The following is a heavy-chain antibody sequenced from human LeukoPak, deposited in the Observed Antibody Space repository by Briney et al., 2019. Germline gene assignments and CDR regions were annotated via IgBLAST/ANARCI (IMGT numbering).Heavy chain of an antibody. J-gene: IGHJ6*04. CDR3: AREMAAAGMDYGMDV. V-gene: IGHV3-11*06. D-gene: IGHD6-13*01. Sequence: GGSLRLSCAASGFTFSDYYMSWIRQAPGKGLEWVSYISSSSSYTNYADSVKGRFTISRDNAKNSLYLQMYSLRAEDTAVYYCAREMAAAGMDYGMDVWGKGTTVTVSS. CDR2: ISSSSSYT. CDR1: GFTFSDYY.